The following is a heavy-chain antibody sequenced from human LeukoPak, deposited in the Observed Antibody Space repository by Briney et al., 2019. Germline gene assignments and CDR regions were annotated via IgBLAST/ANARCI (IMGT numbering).Heavy chain of an antibody. CDR2: IYYGGST. CDR3: ARPVGATNQSFDY. V-gene: IGHV4-39*01. J-gene: IGHJ4*02. CDR1: GGSISSSSYY. Sequence: SETLSLTCTVSGGSISSSSYYWGWIRQPPGKGLDWIGSIYYGGSTYYNPSLKSRVTISVDTSKNQFSLKLSSVTAADTAVYYCARPVGATNQSFDYWGQGTLVTVSS. D-gene: IGHD1-26*01.